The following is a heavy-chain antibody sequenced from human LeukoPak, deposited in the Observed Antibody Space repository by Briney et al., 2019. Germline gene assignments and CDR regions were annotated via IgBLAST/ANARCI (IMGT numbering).Heavy chain of an antibody. J-gene: IGHJ4*02. CDR3: TKRGCSSTTCYSNC. V-gene: IGHV3-23*01. CDR1: GFTFSDYA. CDR2: ISSGGDT. D-gene: IGHD2-2*01. Sequence: GGSLRLSCAASGFTFSDYAMSWVRQAPGKGLEWVSAISSGGDTYYAESVKRRFTISRDNSKNTLSLQMSSLRAEDTAVYYCTKRGCSSTTCYSNCWGQGTLVTVAS.